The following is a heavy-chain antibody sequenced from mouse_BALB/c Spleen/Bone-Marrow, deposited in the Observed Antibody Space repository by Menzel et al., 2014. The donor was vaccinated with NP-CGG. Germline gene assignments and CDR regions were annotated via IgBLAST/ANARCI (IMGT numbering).Heavy chain of an antibody. J-gene: IGHJ2*01. CDR2: IDPANDYT. V-gene: IGHV14-3*02. CDR3: ATLTGTFDY. D-gene: IGHD4-1*01. CDR1: GFNIKDTY. Sequence: EVQLVESGAGLVRPGASVKLSCTASGFNIKDTYMHWVKQRPEQGLEWIGRIDPANDYTKYDPKLQGTATITADTASNTAYLQLSSLTSEDTAVYYCATLTGTFDYWGQGTTLAVSS.